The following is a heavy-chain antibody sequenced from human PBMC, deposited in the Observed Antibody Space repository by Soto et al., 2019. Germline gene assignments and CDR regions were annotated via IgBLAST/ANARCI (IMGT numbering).Heavy chain of an antibody. CDR2: ISNSGST. CDR3: ARGDYSKYCLDF. CDR1: GGSVSSGNYY. V-gene: IGHV4-30-4*01. J-gene: IGHJ4*02. D-gene: IGHD4-4*01. Sequence: VQLQESGPGLVKPSQTLSLTSTVSGGSVSSGNYYWSWIRQPPGKGLERIGHISNSGSTYYNQSLRSRLTISVDTSKNQFSLRLGSVTAADTAVYYCARGDYSKYCLDFWGRGTLVTVSS.